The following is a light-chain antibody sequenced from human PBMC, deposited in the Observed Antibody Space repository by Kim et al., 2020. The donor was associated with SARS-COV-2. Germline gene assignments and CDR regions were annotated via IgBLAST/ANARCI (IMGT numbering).Light chain of an antibody. CDR2: GVT. CDR3: FSHTNTDTGV. V-gene: IGLV2-14*03. Sequence: GQYITISCVRTIGAVGGYDYVSWYQQHPDKAPKLIIYGVTKRPSGVSDRFSGSKSGNTASLTISGLQAEDEADYYCFSHTNTDTGVFGGGTKLTVL. CDR1: IGAVGGYDY. J-gene: IGLJ3*02.